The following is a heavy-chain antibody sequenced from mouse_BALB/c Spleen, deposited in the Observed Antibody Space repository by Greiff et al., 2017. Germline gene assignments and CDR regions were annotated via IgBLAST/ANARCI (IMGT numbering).Heavy chain of an antibody. J-gene: IGHJ4*01. Sequence: VKLKESGPGLVAPSQSLSITCTVSGFSLTSYGLHWVRQPPGKGLEWLGVIWAGGSTNYNSAIMSRLSISKDNSKSQVFLKMNSLQTDDTAMYYWAPQLGRDYAMDYWGQGTSGTVSS. V-gene: IGHV2-9*02. CDR2: IWAGGST. CDR3: APQLGRDYAMDY. CDR1: GFSLTSYG. D-gene: IGHD4-1*02.